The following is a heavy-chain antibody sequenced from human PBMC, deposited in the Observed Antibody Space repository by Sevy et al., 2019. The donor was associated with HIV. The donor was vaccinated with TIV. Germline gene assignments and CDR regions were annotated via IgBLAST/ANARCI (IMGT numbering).Heavy chain of an antibody. CDR2: ISTDGNIK. CDR3: MRGVRGSSMGSSGWYVFFDY. J-gene: IGHJ4*02. CDR1: GFSFSAAA. V-gene: IGHV3-30-3*01. Sequence: GGSLRLSCAASGFSFSAAAMDWVRQAPGEGLEWVAVISTDGNIKYYADTVKGRFTISRDNSENSLSQQMDSLRSDDTAVYYCMRGVRGSSMGSSGWYVFFDYWGQGTLVTLSS. D-gene: IGHD6-19*01.